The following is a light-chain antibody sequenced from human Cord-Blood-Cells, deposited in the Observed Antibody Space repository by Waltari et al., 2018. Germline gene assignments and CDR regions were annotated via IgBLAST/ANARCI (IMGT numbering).Light chain of an antibody. CDR3: QQSYSTLRT. J-gene: IGKJ4*01. CDR2: AAY. V-gene: IGKV1-39*01. CDR1: QSISSY. Sequence: DIQMTQSPSSLSASVGDRVTLTCRASQSISSYLNWYQQKPGKAPKLLIYAAYSLQSGVPSRFSGSGSGTDFTLTISSLQPEDFATYYCQQSYSTLRTFGGGTKVEIK.